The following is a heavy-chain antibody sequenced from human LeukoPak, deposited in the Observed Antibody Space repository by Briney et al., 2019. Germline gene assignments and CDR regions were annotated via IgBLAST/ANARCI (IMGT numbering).Heavy chain of an antibody. Sequence: SETLSLTCTVSGGSIGNYYWNWIRQPPGQGLEWIGHIYYSGSTNYNPSLKSRVTISVDTSKNQFSLKLSSVTAADTAVYYCARSWKNWFDPWGQGTLVTVSS. CDR2: IYYSGST. V-gene: IGHV4-59*01. CDR3: ARSWKNWFDP. D-gene: IGHD1-1*01. CDR1: GGSIGNYY. J-gene: IGHJ5*02.